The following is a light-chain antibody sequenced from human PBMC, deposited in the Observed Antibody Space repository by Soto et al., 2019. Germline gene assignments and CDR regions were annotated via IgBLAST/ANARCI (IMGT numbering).Light chain of an antibody. Sequence: QSVLTQSPSASGTPGQRVSISCSGRTSNIGTNTVSWYQHVPGTAPKLLIYSNDQRPSAVPGRFSGSKSGTSASLASSGLLSEEEADYYCATWDDSRHVVFGGGTKVTVL. CDR2: SND. J-gene: IGLJ2*01. CDR3: ATWDDSRHVV. CDR1: TSNIGTNT. V-gene: IGLV1-44*01.